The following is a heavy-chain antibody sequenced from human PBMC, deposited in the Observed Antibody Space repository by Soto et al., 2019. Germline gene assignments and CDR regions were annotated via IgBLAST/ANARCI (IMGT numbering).Heavy chain of an antibody. V-gene: IGHV1-18*04. J-gene: IGHJ4*02. CDR1: GYTFTSYG. CDR3: ARERPIAAAGPLDY. Sequence: ASVKVSCKASGYTFTSYGISWVRQAPGQGLEWMGWISAYNGNTNYAQKLQGRVTMTTHTSTSTAYMELRSLRSDDTAVYYCARERPIAAAGPLDYPGQGPLVTVSS. D-gene: IGHD6-25*01. CDR2: ISAYNGNT.